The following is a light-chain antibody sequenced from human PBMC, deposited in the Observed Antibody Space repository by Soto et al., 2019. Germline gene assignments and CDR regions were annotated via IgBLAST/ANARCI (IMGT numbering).Light chain of an antibody. CDR1: QSVGQS. CDR3: QQYGGSPRT. J-gene: IGKJ1*01. Sequence: EVVLTQSPGALSLSPGERATLSWRASQSVGQSLAWYQQRPGQAPRLLISGASTRATGIPDRISDSGSGTDFTLTISRLEPEDFAVYYGQQYGGSPRTFGQGTKVDI. V-gene: IGKV3-20*01. CDR2: GAS.